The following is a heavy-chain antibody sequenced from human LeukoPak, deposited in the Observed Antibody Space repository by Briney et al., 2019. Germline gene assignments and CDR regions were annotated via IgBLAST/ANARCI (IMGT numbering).Heavy chain of an antibody. Sequence: GESLKISCKGSGYSFTSYWIAWVRQMPGKGLEWMGIIYPGDSDTTHSPSFQGQVTISADKSVSTAYLQWSSLKASDTAMYYCVRPGLAVAGIVGSFDYWGQGTLVTVSS. J-gene: IGHJ4*02. CDR3: VRPGLAVAGIVGSFDY. D-gene: IGHD6-19*01. CDR2: IYPGDSDT. V-gene: IGHV5-51*01. CDR1: GYSFTSYW.